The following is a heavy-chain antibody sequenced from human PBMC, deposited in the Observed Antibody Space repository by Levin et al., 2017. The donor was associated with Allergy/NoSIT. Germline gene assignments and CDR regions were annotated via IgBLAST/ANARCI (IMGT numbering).Heavy chain of an antibody. CDR2: ISGSGGST. J-gene: IGHJ4*02. CDR1: GFTFSSYA. Sequence: PSETLSLTCAASGFTFSSYAMSWVRQAPGKGLEWVSAISGSGGSTYYADSVKGRFTISRDNSKNTLYLQMNSLRAEDTAVYYCAKTAGGGVILIDYWGQGTLVTVSS. V-gene: IGHV3-23*01. CDR3: AKTAGGGVILIDY. D-gene: IGHD3-16*02.